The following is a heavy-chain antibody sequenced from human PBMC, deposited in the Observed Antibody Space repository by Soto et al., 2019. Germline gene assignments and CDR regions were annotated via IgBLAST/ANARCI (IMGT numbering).Heavy chain of an antibody. Sequence: PGGSLRLSCAASGFTFSSYGMHWVRQAPGKGLEWVAVISYDGSNKYYADSVKGRFTISRDNSKNTLYLQMNSLRAEDTAVYHCAKDLGGLDYWGQGTLVTVSS. CDR2: ISYDGSNK. J-gene: IGHJ4*02. CDR1: GFTFSSYG. D-gene: IGHD1-26*01. V-gene: IGHV3-30*18. CDR3: AKDLGGLDY.